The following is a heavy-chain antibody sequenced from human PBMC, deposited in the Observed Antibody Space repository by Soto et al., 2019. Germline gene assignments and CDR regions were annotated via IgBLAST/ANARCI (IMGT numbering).Heavy chain of an antibody. V-gene: IGHV4-31*03. CDR3: ARDDPPSGGSSGDAIQR. D-gene: IGHD2-15*01. CDR1: GGSISSGGYY. CDR2: IYYSGST. Sequence: QVQLQESGPGLVKPSQTLSLTCTVSGGSISSGGYYWSWIRQHPGKGLEWIGYIYYSGSTYYNPSLMIRVTISVDTSKNQFSRKLSSVTAADTAVYYCARDDPPSGGSSGDAIQRWGQGTLVTVSS. J-gene: IGHJ4*02.